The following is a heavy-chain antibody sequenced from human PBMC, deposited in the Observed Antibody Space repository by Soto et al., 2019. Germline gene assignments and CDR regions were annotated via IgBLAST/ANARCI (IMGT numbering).Heavy chain of an antibody. CDR1: GFTFSSYG. Sequence: EVQLVESGGGLVQPGGSMRLSCAASGFTFSSYGMSWVRQAPGKGLEWVANIQQDGSEKYNVDFVKRRFTISRDNAKNSLFLQINSMRVEDTAVYYCARAYGSGRLSGYWGQGTLVTVSS. CDR3: ARAYGSGRLSGY. V-gene: IGHV3-7*01. J-gene: IGHJ4*02. D-gene: IGHD3-10*01. CDR2: IQQDGSEK.